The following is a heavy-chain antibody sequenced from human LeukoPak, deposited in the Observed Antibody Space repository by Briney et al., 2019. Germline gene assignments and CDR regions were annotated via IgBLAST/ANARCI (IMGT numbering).Heavy chain of an antibody. Sequence: GGSLRLSCAASGFTFSSYSMNWVRQAPGKGLEWVSYISSSSSTIYYADSVKGRFTISRDNAKNSLYLQMNSLRTEDTALYYCAKSGNSRTYYFDAFDFWGQGTLVTVSS. D-gene: IGHD3-10*01. CDR1: GFTFSSYS. CDR3: AKSGNSRTYYFDAFDF. J-gene: IGHJ3*01. CDR2: ISSSSSTI. V-gene: IGHV3-48*01.